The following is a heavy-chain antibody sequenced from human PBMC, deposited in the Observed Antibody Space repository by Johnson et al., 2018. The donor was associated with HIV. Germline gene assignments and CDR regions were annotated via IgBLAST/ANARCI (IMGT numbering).Heavy chain of an antibody. J-gene: IGHJ3*02. CDR1: GFTFSSYG. D-gene: IGHD3-3*01. Sequence: QMLLVESGGGVVQPGGSLRLSCAASGFTFSSYGMHWVRQAPGKGLEWVAFIRYDESHKYYADSVKGRFTISRYNSKNTLYLQMNSLRAEDTAVYYCAKDRGITIFGPVIWGEPPDAFDIWGQGTMVAVSS. V-gene: IGHV3-30*02. CDR2: IRYDESHK. CDR3: AKDRGITIFGPVIWGEPPDAFDI.